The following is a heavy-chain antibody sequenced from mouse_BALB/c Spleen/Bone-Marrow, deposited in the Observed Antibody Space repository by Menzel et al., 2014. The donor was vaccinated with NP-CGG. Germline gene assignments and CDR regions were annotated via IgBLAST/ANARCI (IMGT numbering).Heavy chain of an antibody. Sequence: VQGVESGAELVRPGTSVKVSCKASGYAFTNYLIDWVKQRPGQGLEWIGMINPGSAGTNYNEKFKGKATLTADKSSSTAYMQLSSLTSDDSAVYFCARELPRGFAYWGQGTLVTVSA. CDR1: GYAFTNYL. CDR2: INPGSAGT. V-gene: IGHV1-54*03. CDR3: ARELPRGFAY. D-gene: IGHD1-1*01. J-gene: IGHJ3*01.